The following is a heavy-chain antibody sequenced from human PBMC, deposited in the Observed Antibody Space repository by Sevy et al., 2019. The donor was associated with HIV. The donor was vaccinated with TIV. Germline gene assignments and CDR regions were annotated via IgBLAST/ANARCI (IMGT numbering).Heavy chain of an antibody. J-gene: IGHJ5*02. V-gene: IGHV1-24*01. CDR3: ATRSIAVAAAGPAWFDP. CDR2: FDPEDGET. D-gene: IGHD6-13*01. CDR1: GYTLTELS. Sequence: ASVKVSCKVSGYTLTELSMHWVRQAPGKGLEWMGGFDPEDGETIYAQKFQGRVTMTEDTSTDTAYMELSSLRSEETAVYYCATRSIAVAAAGPAWFDPWGQGTLVTVSS.